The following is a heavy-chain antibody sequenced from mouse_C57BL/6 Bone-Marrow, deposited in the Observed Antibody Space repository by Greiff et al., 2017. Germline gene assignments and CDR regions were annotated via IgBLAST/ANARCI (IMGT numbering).Heavy chain of an antibody. J-gene: IGHJ1*03. CDR2: IYPGDGDT. D-gene: IGHD1-1*01. V-gene: IGHV1-82*01. Sequence: VKPGASVKISCKASGYAFSSSWMNWVKQRPGKGLEWIGRIYPGDGDTNYNGKFKGKATLTADKSSSTAYMQLSSLTSEDSAVYFCARKGLLLYFDVWGTGTTVTVSS. CDR1: GYAFSSSW. CDR3: ARKGLLLYFDV.